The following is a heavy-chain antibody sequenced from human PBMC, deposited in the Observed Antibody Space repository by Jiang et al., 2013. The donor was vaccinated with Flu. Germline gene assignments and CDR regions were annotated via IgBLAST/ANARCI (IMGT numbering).Heavy chain of an antibody. Sequence: VQLVESGGGLVQPGGSLRLSCAASGFTFSSYDMHWVRQATGKGLEWVSAIGTAGDTYYPGSVKGRFTISRENAKNSLYLQMNSLRAGDTAVYYCARSGSYGHYYGMDVWGQGDHGHRLL. CDR1: GFTFSSYD. J-gene: IGHJ6*02. D-gene: IGHD1-26*01. CDR2: IGTAGDT. CDR3: ARSGSYGHYYGMDV. V-gene: IGHV3-13*01.